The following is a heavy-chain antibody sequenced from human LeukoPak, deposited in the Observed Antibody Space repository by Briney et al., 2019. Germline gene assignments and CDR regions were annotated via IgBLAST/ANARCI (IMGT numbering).Heavy chain of an antibody. CDR2: INHSGST. CDR3: ARATNDCSSTSCSLYYFDY. CDR1: GGSFIGYY. J-gene: IGHJ4*02. V-gene: IGHV4-34*01. D-gene: IGHD2-2*01. Sequence: SETLSLTCAVYGGSFIGYYWSWIRQPPGKGLEWIGEINHSGSTNYIPSLKSRVTISVDTSKNQFSLKLSSVTAADTAVYYCARATNDCSSTSCSLYYFDYWGQGTLVTVSS.